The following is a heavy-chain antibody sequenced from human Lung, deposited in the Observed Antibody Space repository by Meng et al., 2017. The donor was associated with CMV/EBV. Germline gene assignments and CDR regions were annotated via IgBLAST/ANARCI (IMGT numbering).Heavy chain of an antibody. J-gene: IGHJ4*02. CDR1: GFTFSSYA. CDR2: ISGSGGST. V-gene: IGHV3-23*01. CDR3: AKGLSGSYFPFDY. Sequence: CAASGFTFSSYAMSWVRQAPGKGLEWVSAISGSGGSTYYADSVKGRFTISRDNSKNTLYLQMNSLRAEDTAVYYCAKGLSGSYFPFDYWGQGTPVTVSS. D-gene: IGHD1-26*01.